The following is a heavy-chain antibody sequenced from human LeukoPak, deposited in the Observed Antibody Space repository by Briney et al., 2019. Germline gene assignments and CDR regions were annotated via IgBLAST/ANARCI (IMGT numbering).Heavy chain of an antibody. CDR1: GYTLTELS. D-gene: IGHD3-9*01. J-gene: IGHJ4*02. V-gene: IGHV1-24*01. CDR2: FDPEDGET. Sequence: DSVKVSCKVSGYTLTELSMHWVRQAPGKGIEWMGGFDPEDGETMYAQKFQGRVTMTEDTSTDTAYMELSSLRSGDTAVYYCATYSELSASGRLVFGHWGQGTLVTVSS. CDR3: ATYSELSASGRLVFGH.